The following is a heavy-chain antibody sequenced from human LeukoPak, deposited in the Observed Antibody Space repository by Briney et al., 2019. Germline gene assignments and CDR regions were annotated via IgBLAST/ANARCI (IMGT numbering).Heavy chain of an antibody. CDR3: AKDVIKEPHGLVIVPSV. V-gene: IGHV3-23*01. CDR1: GFTFNNYA. Sequence: PGGSLRLSCAASGFTFNNYAMTWVRQAPGKGLEWVSAISSGGDYTYYADSVKGRFTISRDNSKNTLYLQMNSLRAEDTAVYYCAKDVIKEPHGLVIVPSVWGQGTLVTVSS. D-gene: IGHD2/OR15-2a*01. CDR2: ISSGGDYT. J-gene: IGHJ4*02.